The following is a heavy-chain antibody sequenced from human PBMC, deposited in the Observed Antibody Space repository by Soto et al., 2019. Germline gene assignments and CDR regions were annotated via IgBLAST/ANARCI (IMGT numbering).Heavy chain of an antibody. CDR3: SRARYCTSPSCYNHYYYGMDI. CDR1: GYTFTKYG. J-gene: IGHJ6*02. CDR2: IGVYNGKT. V-gene: IGHV1-18*04. Sequence: QEQLVQSGGDVKKPGASVRVSCKASGYTFTKYGITWVRQAPGQGLEWMGWIGVYNGKTNYARKLQGRVIMTADTSASTAYMELRSLRSDDTAVYYCSRARYCTSPSCYNHYYYGMDIWGQGTTVSVSS. D-gene: IGHD2-2*02.